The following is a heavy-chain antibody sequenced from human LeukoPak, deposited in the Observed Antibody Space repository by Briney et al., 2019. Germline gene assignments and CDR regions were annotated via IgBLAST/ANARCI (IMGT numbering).Heavy chain of an antibody. D-gene: IGHD3-22*01. J-gene: IGHJ4*02. CDR3: ARYFYYYDSSGYYGRYFDY. Sequence: GGSLRLSCAAPGFTFDDYGMSWVRQAPGKGLGWVPGFNWNGGSTGYVDSVKGRFTISRDNAKNSLYLQMNSLRAEDTALYYCARYFYYYDSSGYYGRYFDYWGQGTLVTVSS. CDR2: FNWNGGST. V-gene: IGHV3-20*04. CDR1: GFTFDDYG.